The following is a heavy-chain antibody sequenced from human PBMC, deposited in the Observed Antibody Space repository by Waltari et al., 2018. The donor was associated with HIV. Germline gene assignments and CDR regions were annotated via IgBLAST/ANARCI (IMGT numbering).Heavy chain of an antibody. CDR2: IKSESHGWTT. CDR3: STMGGFPSFDY. CDR1: GFTLHIAW. D-gene: IGHD3-16*01. Sequence: EVQLVESGGGLVKPGGSLTSSCAAYGFTLHIAWMSWVRQAPGKGLEWVGRIKSESHGWTTDFAAPVKGRFTISRDDSKNTVSLQMNSLKTEDTAVYFCSTMGGFPSFDYWGQGTLVTVSS. J-gene: IGHJ4*02. V-gene: IGHV3-15*01.